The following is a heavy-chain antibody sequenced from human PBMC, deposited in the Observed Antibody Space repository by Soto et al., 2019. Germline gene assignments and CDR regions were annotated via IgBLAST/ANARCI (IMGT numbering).Heavy chain of an antibody. D-gene: IGHD3-3*01. J-gene: IGHJ3*02. CDR3: AREFTIFGVVIRDAFDI. CDR2: TYYRSKWYN. CDR1: GDSVSSNSAA. Sequence: QSQTLSLTCAISGDSVSSNSAAWNWIRQSPSRGLEWLGRTYYRSKWYNDYAVSVKSRITINPDTSKNQFSLQLNSVTPEDTAVYYCAREFTIFGVVIRDAFDIWGQGTMVTVSS. V-gene: IGHV6-1*01.